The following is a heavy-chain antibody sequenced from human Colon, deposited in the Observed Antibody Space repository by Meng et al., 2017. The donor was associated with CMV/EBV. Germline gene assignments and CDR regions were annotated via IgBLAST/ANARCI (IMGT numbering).Heavy chain of an antibody. CDR2: FDPRGDST. Sequence: QVQLVQSGAEVTKPGASVEVSCKASGYTFTSHGISWARQAPGQGLEWMGIFDPRGDSTNYAENFVGRFTMTADMSTNTMHMELSSLRSDDTAVYYCARDNSNWSTDFWGQGTLVTVSS. V-gene: IGHV1-18*01. CDR1: GYTFTSHG. J-gene: IGHJ4*02. CDR3: ARDNSNWSTDF. D-gene: IGHD4-11*01.